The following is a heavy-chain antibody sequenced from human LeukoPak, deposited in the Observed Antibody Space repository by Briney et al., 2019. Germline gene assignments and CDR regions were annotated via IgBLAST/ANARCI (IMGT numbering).Heavy chain of an antibody. CDR2: IDSVRNT. CDR1: GFTFTNYA. D-gene: IGHD6-19*01. V-gene: IGHV3-69-1*01. CDR3: ARDRSDRLAVAGTSAFDY. J-gene: IGHJ4*02. Sequence: KTGGSLRLSCAASGFTFTNYAMTWVRQAPGKGLEWVSTIDSVRNTHYADSVKGRFTISRDNAKNSLYLQMNSLRAEDTAVYYCARDRSDRLAVAGTSAFDYWGQGTLVTVSS.